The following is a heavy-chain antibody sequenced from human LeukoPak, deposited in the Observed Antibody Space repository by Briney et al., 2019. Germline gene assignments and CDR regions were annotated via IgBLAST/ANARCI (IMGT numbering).Heavy chain of an antibody. Sequence: GGSLRLSCAASGFTFSSYGMHWVRRAPGKGLEWVAFIRYDGSNKYYADSVKGRFTISRDNSKNTLYLQMNSLRAEDTAVYYCAKDAGLEWLVQYAFDIWGQGTMVTVSS. CDR2: IRYDGSNK. CDR1: GFTFSSYG. CDR3: AKDAGLEWLVQYAFDI. J-gene: IGHJ3*02. V-gene: IGHV3-30*02. D-gene: IGHD6-19*01.